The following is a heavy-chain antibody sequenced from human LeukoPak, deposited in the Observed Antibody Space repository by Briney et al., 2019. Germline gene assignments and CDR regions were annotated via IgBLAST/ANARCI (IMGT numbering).Heavy chain of an antibody. CDR3: ARCRDYYDSSGYYSQFDY. CDR2: IYHSGST. D-gene: IGHD3-22*01. V-gene: IGHV4-59*08. J-gene: IGHJ4*02. Sequence: SETLSLTCTVSGGSISSYYWSWIRQPPGKGLEWIGSIYHSGSTYYNPSLKSRVTISVDTSKNQFSLKLSSVTAADTAVYYCARCRDYYDSSGYYSQFDYWGQGTLVTVSS. CDR1: GGSISSYY.